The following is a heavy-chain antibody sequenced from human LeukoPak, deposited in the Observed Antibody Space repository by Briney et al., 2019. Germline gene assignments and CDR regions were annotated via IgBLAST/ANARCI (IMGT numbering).Heavy chain of an antibody. V-gene: IGHV3-23*01. CDR3: ARESGRGVI. Sequence: GGSLRLSCAASGFIFSNYAMSWVRQAPGKGLEWVSAIDSTGAYTWYADSVKGRFTISKDSSKTILYLQMNSLRAEDTAVYYCARESGRGVIWGQGTLVTVSS. J-gene: IGHJ4*02. D-gene: IGHD3-10*01. CDR1: GFIFSNYA. CDR2: IDSTGAYT.